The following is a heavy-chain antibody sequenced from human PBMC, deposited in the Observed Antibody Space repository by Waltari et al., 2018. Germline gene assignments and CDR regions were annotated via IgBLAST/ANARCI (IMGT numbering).Heavy chain of an antibody. J-gene: IGHJ6*02. Sequence: QVQLVQSGSELTKPGASVKVSCTASGYTFTSYAMNWLRQAPGQGMEWMGWINTNPGNPTYAQGLTGRLVFSLDTSVSTAYLQISSLKAEDTAVDYCAREKLESYYYYGMDVWGQGTTVTVSS. CDR2: INTNPGNP. V-gene: IGHV7-4-1*02. CDR1: GYTFTSYA. CDR3: AREKLESYYYYGMDV. D-gene: IGHD1-1*01.